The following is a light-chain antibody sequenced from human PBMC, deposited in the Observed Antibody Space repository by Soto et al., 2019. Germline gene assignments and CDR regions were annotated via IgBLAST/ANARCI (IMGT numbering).Light chain of an antibody. CDR3: CSYSGSIYV. CDR2: DVT. CDR1: SSDVGGYNY. Sequence: SALTQPRSVSGSPEQSVTISCTGTSSDVGGYNYVSWYQHHPGKAPKLMIYDVTKLPSGVPDRFSGSKSGNTASLTISGRQAEDEADYYCCSYSGSIYVFGTGTKLTVL. V-gene: IGLV2-11*01. J-gene: IGLJ1*01.